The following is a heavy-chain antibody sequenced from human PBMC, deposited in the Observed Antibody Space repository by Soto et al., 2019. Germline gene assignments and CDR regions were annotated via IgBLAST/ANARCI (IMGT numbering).Heavy chain of an antibody. J-gene: IGHJ4*02. V-gene: IGHV5-51*01. CDR3: GRHEARGQDLDYSIQY. D-gene: IGHD2-21*01. CDR1: GYDFTKSW. Sequence: EVQLVQSGAEVKKSGESLRISCQGSGYDFTKSWIGWVRQMPGKGLEWMGIIYPGDSDTRYSPSFQGQVTISADKSISIAYLQWNSLKASDTAMYYCGRHEARGQDLDYSIQYWGQGTPVTVSS. CDR2: IYPGDSDT.